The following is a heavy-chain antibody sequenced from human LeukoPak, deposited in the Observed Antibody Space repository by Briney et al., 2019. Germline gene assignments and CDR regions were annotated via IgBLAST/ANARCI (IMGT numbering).Heavy chain of an antibody. CDR2: ISYDGSNK. V-gene: IGHV3-30*03. J-gene: IGHJ4*02. Sequence: GSLRLSCAASGFTFRSYGMHLVRQAPGKGLEWVAVISYDGSNKYYADSVKGRFTISRDNSKNTLYLQMNSLRAEDTAVYYCATARQYSNSWYSDYWGQGTLVTVSS. CDR1: GFTFRSYG. CDR3: ATARQYSNSWYSDY. D-gene: IGHD6-13*01.